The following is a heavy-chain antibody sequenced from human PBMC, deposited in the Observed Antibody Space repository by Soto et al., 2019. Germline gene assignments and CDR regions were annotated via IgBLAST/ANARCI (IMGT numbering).Heavy chain of an antibody. CDR3: VSGGPYSRSSNWFDP. V-gene: IGHV4-30-4*01. Sequence: SETLSLTCTVSGVSISSGYYFWNWIRQPPGKGLEWIGYVDPLGSPYYKSSLRSRVTISGDTSRNQFSLKLSFVTAADTAVYYCVSGGPYSRSSNWFDPWGQGTLVTVSS. D-gene: IGHD6-6*01. J-gene: IGHJ5*02. CDR1: GVSISSGYYF. CDR2: VDPLGSP.